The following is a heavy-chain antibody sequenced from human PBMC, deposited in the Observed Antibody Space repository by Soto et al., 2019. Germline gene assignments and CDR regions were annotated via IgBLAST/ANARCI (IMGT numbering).Heavy chain of an antibody. CDR1: GFPFSTYW. Sequence: EVQLLGSGGGLVQPGGSLRLSCVGSGFPFSTYWMNWVRQAPGKGLEWVANINPDGNVGTYVDSVRGRFTTSRDNAKNSLYLQMNSLRADDTAVYFCAGWGGHVYNYWGQGIMVTVSS. V-gene: IGHV3-7*03. J-gene: IGHJ4*02. CDR3: AGWGGHVYNY. D-gene: IGHD3-16*01. CDR2: INPDGNVG.